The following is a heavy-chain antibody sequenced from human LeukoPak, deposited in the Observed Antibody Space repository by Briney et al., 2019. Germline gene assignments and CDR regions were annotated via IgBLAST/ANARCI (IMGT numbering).Heavy chain of an antibody. CDR2: INPSGGST. D-gene: IGHD5-18*01. CDR1: GYTFTSYY. V-gene: IGHV1-46*01. CDR3: ARHVSGYSYGKGYYYYYMDV. J-gene: IGHJ6*03. Sequence: ASVKVSCKASGYTFTSYYMHWVRQAPGQGLEWMGIINPSGGSTSYAQKFQGRVTMTRDMSTSTVYMELSSLRSEDTAVYYCARHVSGYSYGKGYYYYYMDVWGKGTTVTISS.